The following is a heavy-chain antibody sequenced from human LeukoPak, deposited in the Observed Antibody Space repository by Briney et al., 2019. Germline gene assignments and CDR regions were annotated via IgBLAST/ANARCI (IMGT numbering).Heavy chain of an antibody. CDR2: INGDGSDT. CDR1: RFTFSNHW. D-gene: IGHD4-11*01. J-gene: IGHJ3*02. Sequence: TGGSLRLSCAASRFTFSNHWMHWVRQAPGEGLVWVSRINGDGSDTGYADSVKGRFTISRDNAKNTLCLRMNSLRAEDTAVYYCARAGEGLQSYGFDIWGQGTMVTVSS. V-gene: IGHV3-74*01. CDR3: ARAGEGLQSYGFDI.